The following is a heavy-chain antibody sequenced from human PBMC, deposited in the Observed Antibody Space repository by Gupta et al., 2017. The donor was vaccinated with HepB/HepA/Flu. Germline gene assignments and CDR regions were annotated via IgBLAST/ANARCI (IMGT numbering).Heavy chain of an antibody. CDR3: ARASGVGYDPDFDYYYKDV. J-gene: IGHJ6*03. Sequence: QVQLVQSGAEVKKPGSSVKVSCKASGGTFSSYAISWVRQAPGQGLEWMGGIIPIFGTANYAQKFQGRGTITADESTSKAYMELSSLRSEETAVYYCARASGVGYDPDFDYYYKDVWVKVTTVTVSS. D-gene: IGHD5-12*01. V-gene: IGHV1-69*01. CDR1: GGTFSSYA. CDR2: IIPIFGTA.